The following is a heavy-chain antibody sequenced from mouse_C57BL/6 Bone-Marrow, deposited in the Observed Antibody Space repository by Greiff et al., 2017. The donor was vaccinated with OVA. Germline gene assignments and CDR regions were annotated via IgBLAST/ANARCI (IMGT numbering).Heavy chain of an antibody. J-gene: IGHJ2*01. Sequence: VQLVESGPGLVAPSQSLSITCTVSGFSLTSYAISWVRPPPGKGLEWLGVIWTGGGTNYNSALKSRLSISKDNSKSQVFLKMNSLQTDDTARYYCARNIYYDYAHFDYWGQGTTLTVSS. D-gene: IGHD2-4*01. CDR2: IWTGGGT. CDR3: ARNIYYDYAHFDY. CDR1: GFSLTSYA. V-gene: IGHV2-9-1*01.